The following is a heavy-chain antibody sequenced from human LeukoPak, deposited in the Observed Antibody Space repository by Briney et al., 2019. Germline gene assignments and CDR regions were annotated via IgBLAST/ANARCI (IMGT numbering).Heavy chain of an antibody. D-gene: IGHD2-15*01. J-gene: IGHJ3*02. CDR1: GGSISSSSYY. CDR2: IYYSGST. Sequence: SGTLSLTCTVSGGSISSSSYYWGWIRQPPGQGLEWIGGIYYSGSTYYNPSLKSRVTISVDTSKNQFSLKLSSVTAADTAVYYCARDRIVVVVAATFRGAFDIWGQGTMVTVSS. V-gene: IGHV4-39*02. CDR3: ARDRIVVVVAATFRGAFDI.